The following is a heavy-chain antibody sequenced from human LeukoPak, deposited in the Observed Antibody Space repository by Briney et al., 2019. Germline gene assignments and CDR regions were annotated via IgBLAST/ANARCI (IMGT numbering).Heavy chain of an antibody. CDR3: ARNTETAIPLPYYFDY. CDR2: INTGNGNT. J-gene: IGHJ4*02. Sequence: AASVNVSCKASGYTFTSYAMHWVRQAPGQRLECMGWINTGNGNTKYSQKFQGRVTITRDTSASTAYMDLSSLRSEDTAVYYCARNTETAIPLPYYFDYWGQGTLVTVSS. V-gene: IGHV1-3*04. CDR1: GYTFTSYA. D-gene: IGHD2-21*02.